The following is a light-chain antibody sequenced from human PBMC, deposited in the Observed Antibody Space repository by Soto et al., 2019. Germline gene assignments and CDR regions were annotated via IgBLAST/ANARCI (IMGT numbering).Light chain of an antibody. Sequence: QSALTQPPSVSGAPGQRVTISCTGSSSNIGAGYDVNWYQQLPGTAPKLLIYGNSNRPSGVPERFSGSKSGTSASLAITGLQAEDEADYYCQSYDSSLRGVFGTGTKVTVL. J-gene: IGLJ1*01. V-gene: IGLV1-40*01. CDR3: QSYDSSLRGV. CDR2: GNS. CDR1: SSNIGAGYD.